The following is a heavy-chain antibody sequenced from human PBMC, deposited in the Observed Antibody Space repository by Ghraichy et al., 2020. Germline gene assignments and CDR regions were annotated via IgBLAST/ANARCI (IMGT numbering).Heavy chain of an antibody. CDR3: ARDPDHIWGVSWDS. CDR1: GFTFSSDW. Sequence: GGSLRLSCAASGFTFSSDWMSWVRQAPGKGLEWVAKINQDGGIKYYVDSVRGRFTISRDNAKNSLFLEMYTLRVEDTAVYYCARDPDHIWGVSWDSWGQGTLVTVSS. D-gene: IGHD7-27*01. CDR2: INQDGGIK. V-gene: IGHV3-7*03. J-gene: IGHJ4*02.